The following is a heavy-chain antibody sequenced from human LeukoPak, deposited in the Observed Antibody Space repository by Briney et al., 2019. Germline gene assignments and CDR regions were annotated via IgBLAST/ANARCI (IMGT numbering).Heavy chain of an antibody. V-gene: IGHV1-24*01. D-gene: IGHD3-10*01. CDR2: FDPEDGET. Sequence: ASVKVSCKVSGYTLTELSMHWVRQAPGKGLEWMGGFDPEDGETIYAQKFQGRVTMTEDTSTDTAYMELSSLRSEDTAVYYCATEGMVRGVSHYGMDVWGQGTTVTVSS. CDR1: GYTLTELS. CDR3: ATEGMVRGVSHYGMDV. J-gene: IGHJ6*02.